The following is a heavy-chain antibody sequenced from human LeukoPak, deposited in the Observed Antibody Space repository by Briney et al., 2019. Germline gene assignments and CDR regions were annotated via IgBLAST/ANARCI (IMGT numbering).Heavy chain of an antibody. J-gene: IGHJ4*02. Sequence: GGSLRLSCAASGFTFSSYAMHWVRQAPGKGLERVAVISYDGSNKYYADSVRGRFTISRDNSKNTLYLQMNSLRAEDTAVYYCARVDGRWCYYDSSGYCPVDYWGQGTLVTVSS. CDR2: ISYDGSNK. CDR3: ARVDGRWCYYDSSGYCPVDY. CDR1: GFTFSSYA. D-gene: IGHD3-22*01. V-gene: IGHV3-30-3*01.